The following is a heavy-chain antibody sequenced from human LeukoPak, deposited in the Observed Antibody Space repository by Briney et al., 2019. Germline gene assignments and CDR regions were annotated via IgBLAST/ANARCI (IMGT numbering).Heavy chain of an antibody. CDR1: GFTFGSSS. CDR3: ATRKCLGCQLFYLDY. J-gene: IGHJ4*02. D-gene: IGHD3-16*01. CDR2: INQDGSET. V-gene: IGHV3-7*01. Sequence: GGSLRLSXAASGFTFGSSSMSWVRQAPGQGLQWVANINQDGSETYYMDSVKGRFTISRGNAKNSLYLQMDSLRADDSALYYCATRKCLGCQLFYLDYWGQGSLVTVSS.